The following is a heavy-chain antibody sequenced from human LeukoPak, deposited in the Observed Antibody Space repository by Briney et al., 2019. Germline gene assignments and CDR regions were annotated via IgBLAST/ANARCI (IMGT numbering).Heavy chain of an antibody. J-gene: IGHJ3*02. D-gene: IGHD4-11*01. CDR2: VSHSDFNKSNGDIT. CDR1: GGSISEDY. CDR3: AAVQGPLLTSYSIYGESAFDI. Sequence: SETLSLTCTVSGGSISEDYWSWIRQPPGMGLEWIGYVSHSDFNKSNGDITNYNPSLKSRVTISVDTSKNQFSLKLSSVTAADTAVYYCAAVQGPLLTSYSIYGESAFDIWGQGTMVTVSS. V-gene: IGHV4-59*01.